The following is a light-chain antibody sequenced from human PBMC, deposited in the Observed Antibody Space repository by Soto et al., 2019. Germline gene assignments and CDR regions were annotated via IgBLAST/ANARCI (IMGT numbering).Light chain of an antibody. CDR2: ATS. CDR3: LQDYSYPRT. V-gene: IGKV1-6*01. J-gene: IGKJ1*01. Sequence: AIQMTQSPSSLSSSVGDRVTITCRASQGIRNDLGWYQQRPGKAPKLLIYATSNLPTGVPSRFSGSGSGTDFTLTISSLQPEDFAAYYCLQDYSYPRTFGQGTKVEIK. CDR1: QGIRND.